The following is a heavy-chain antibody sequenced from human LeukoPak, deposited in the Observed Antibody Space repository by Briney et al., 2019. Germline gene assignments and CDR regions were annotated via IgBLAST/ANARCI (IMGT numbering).Heavy chain of an antibody. D-gene: IGHD6-19*01. CDR3: ARDDSSGWWGADAFDI. V-gene: IGHV3-74*01. J-gene: IGHJ3*02. CDR1: GFTFSGYW. Sequence: GGSLRLSCAASGFTFSGYWMHWVRHAPGKGLVWVSRINSDGSSTSYADSVKGRFTISRDNAKNTLYLQMNSLRAEDTAVYYCARDDSSGWWGADAFDIWGQGTMVTVSS. CDR2: INSDGSST.